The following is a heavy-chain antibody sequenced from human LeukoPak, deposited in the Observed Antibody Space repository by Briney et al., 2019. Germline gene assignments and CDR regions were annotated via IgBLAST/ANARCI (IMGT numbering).Heavy chain of an antibody. CDR3: AKDPGGFRGLNWFDP. V-gene: IGHV3-23*01. D-gene: IGHD3-10*01. Sequence: GGSPRLSCAASGFTFSSYAMSWVRQAPGKGLEWVSAISGSGGSTYYADSVKGRFTISRDNSKNTLYLQMNSLRAEDTAVYYCAKDPGGFRGLNWFDPWGQGTLVTVSS. CDR1: GFTFSSYA. J-gene: IGHJ5*02. CDR2: ISGSGGST.